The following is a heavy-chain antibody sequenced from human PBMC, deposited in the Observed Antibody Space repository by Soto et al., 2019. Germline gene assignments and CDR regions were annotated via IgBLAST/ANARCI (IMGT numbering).Heavy chain of an antibody. CDR2: ISYDGSNE. D-gene: IGHD6-13*01. CDR3: AKVVHSSTWYRYFDF. J-gene: IGHJ4*02. V-gene: IGHV3-30*18. Sequence: KLSCAAAGFTLSNYGMHWVRQALGKGLEWVAVISYDGSNEYYVDSVKGRFTISRDNSKNTLYLQMNSLRAEDTAVYYCAKVVHSSTWYRYFDFWGQGTLVTVSS. CDR1: GFTLSNYG.